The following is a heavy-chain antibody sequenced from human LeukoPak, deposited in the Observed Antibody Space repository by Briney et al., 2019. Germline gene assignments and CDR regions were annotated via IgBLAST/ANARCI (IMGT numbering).Heavy chain of an antibody. V-gene: IGHV6-1*01. J-gene: IGHJ6*02. Sequence: SQTLSLTCAISGDSVSTNTAAWNWIRQSPSRGLEWLGRTYYRSKWYNDYAASVKSRITINPDTSKNQFSLQLSSVTAADTAVYYCARHPLKQWLVLKRKYYYYGMDVWGQGTTVTVSS. CDR3: ARHPLKQWLVLKRKYYYYGMDV. CDR1: GDSVSTNTAA. D-gene: IGHD6-19*01. CDR2: TYYRSKWYN.